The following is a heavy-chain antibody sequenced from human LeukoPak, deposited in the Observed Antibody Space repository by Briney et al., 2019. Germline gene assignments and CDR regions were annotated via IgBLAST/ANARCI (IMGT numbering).Heavy chain of an antibody. Sequence: ASVKVSCKASGYTFTSYYMHWVRQAPGQGLEWMGIISPSGGSTSYAQKFQGRVTMTRDMSTSTVYMELSSLRSEDTAVYYCARDLRDSSGYYYQGDAFDIWGQGTMVTVSS. D-gene: IGHD3-22*01. CDR2: ISPSGGST. V-gene: IGHV1-46*01. J-gene: IGHJ3*02. CDR3: ARDLRDSSGYYYQGDAFDI. CDR1: GYTFTSYY.